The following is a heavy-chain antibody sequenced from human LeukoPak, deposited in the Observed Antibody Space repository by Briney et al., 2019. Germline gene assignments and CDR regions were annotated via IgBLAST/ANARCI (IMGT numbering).Heavy chain of an antibody. V-gene: IGHV4-59*01. CDR3: ARVISGHYFDY. J-gene: IGHJ4*02. Sequence: SETLSLTCAVYGGSFSGYYWSWIRQPPGKGLEWIGYIYYSGSTNYNPSLKSRVTISVDTSKNQFSLKLSSVTAADTAVYYCARVISGHYFDYWGQGTLVTVSS. CDR1: GGSFSGYY. D-gene: IGHD6-19*01. CDR2: IYYSGST.